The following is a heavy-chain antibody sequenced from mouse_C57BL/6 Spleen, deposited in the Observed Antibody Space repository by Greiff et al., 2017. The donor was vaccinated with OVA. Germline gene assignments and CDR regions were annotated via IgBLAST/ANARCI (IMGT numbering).Heavy chain of an antibody. V-gene: IGHV1-81*01. Sequence: VMLVESGAELARPGASVKLSCKASGYTFTSYGISWVKQSTGQGLEWIGEIYPRSGNTYYNEKFKGKATLTADKSSSTAYMELRSLTSEDSAVYFCARYYDYDVYYFDYWGQGTTLTVSS. CDR1: GYTFTSYG. J-gene: IGHJ2*01. CDR3: ARYYDYDVYYFDY. CDR2: IYPRSGNT. D-gene: IGHD2-4*01.